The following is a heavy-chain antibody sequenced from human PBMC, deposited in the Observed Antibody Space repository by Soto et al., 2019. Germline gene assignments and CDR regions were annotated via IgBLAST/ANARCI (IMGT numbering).Heavy chain of an antibody. J-gene: IGHJ4*02. V-gene: IGHV3-33*05. D-gene: IGHD2-8*01. CDR2: TTYDGINK. CDR1: GFTFRSYV. CDR3: ARWGTTGGLYV. Sequence: QVQLVESGGGVVQPGTSLRLSCVGSGFTFRSYVIHWVRQAPGKGLVWVALTTYDGINKDDGDSVKGRFTISRDNSRNPVDLQRASLRGEDTSLYGCARWGTTGGLYVWGQGTLVSVSS.